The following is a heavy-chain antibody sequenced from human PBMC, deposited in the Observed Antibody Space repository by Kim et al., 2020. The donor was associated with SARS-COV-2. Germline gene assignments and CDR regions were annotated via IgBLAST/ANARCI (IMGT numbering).Heavy chain of an antibody. D-gene: IGHD3-10*01. J-gene: IGHJ3*02. V-gene: IGHV3-30*02. Sequence: YAESVMGPFTISRDNSKNTLYLQMSSLRSDDTAVYYCAKDTYGSRSYFDMWGQGTIVTVSS. CDR3: AKDTYGSRSYFDM.